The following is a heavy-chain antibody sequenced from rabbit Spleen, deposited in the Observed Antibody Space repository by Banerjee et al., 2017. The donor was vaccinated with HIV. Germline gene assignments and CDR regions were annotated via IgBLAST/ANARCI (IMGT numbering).Heavy chain of an antibody. J-gene: IGHJ4*01. D-gene: IGHD6-1*01. Sequence: QSLEESGGDLVKPGASLTLTCTASGFSFSGTYWMCWVRQAPGKGLEWIACIYADSDYTWYASWAKGRFTISKTSSTTVTLQMTSLTAADTAAYFCARRYNIDGSVAFNLWGPGTLVTVS. CDR2: IYADSDYT. CDR3: ARRYNIDGSVAFNL. V-gene: IGHV1S40*01. CDR1: GFSFSGTYW.